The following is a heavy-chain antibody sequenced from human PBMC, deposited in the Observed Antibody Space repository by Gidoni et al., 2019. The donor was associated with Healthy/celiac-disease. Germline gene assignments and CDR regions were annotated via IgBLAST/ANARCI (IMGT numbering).Heavy chain of an antibody. CDR3: AGGYSYGYWYFDL. J-gene: IGHJ2*01. D-gene: IGHD5-18*01. Sequence: QVLLVESGGGVVQPGRSLRLSCAASGFTFSSYGMHWVRRAPGKGLEWVAVISYDGSNKYYADSVKGRFTISRDNSRNTLYLQMNSLGAEDTAVYYCAGGYSYGYWYFDLWGRGTLVTVSS. V-gene: IGHV3-30*03. CDR2: ISYDGSNK. CDR1: GFTFSSYG.